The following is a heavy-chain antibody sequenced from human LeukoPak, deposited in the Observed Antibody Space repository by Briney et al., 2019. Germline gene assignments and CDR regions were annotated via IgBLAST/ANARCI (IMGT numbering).Heavy chain of an antibody. J-gene: IGHJ4*02. V-gene: IGHV4-59*01. CDR3: ARGSGYYYPPGY. D-gene: IGHD3-22*01. Sequence: SETLSLTCTVSGGSISSYYWNWIRQPPGKGLEWIGYIYYSGSTNYNPSLKSRVTISVDTSKNQFSLKLSSVTAADTAVYYCARGSGYYYPPGYWGQGTLVTVSS. CDR1: GGSISSYY. CDR2: IYYSGST.